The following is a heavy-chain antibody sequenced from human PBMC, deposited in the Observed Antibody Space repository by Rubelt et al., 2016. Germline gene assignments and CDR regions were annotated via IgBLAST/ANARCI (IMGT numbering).Heavy chain of an antibody. Sequence: QVQLQESGPGLVKPSETLSLTCTVSGGSISSHYWSWIRQPPGKGLAWLGELYHSGSTTYNPSLKSRVPISVDTSKHQFSLKLGSVTAADTAVYYCASGDVWSGYYPSRDWGQGTLVTVSS. CDR2: LYHSGST. D-gene: IGHD3-3*01. CDR3: ASGDVWSGYYPSRD. CDR1: GGSISSHY. V-gene: IGHV4-59*11. J-gene: IGHJ4*02.